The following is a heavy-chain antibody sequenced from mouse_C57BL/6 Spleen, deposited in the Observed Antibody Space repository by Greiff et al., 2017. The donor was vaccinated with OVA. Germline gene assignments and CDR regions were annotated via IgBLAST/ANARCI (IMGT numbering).Heavy chain of an antibody. CDR1: GFSFNTYA. V-gene: IGHV10-1*01. D-gene: IGHD2-4*01. Sequence: EVMLVESGGGLVQPKGSLKLSCAASGFSFNTYAMNWVRQAPGKGLEWVARIRSKSNNYATYYADSVKDRFTISRDDSESMLYLQMNNLKTEDTAMYYCVRHVYYDGAMDYWGQGTSVTVSS. CDR2: IRSKSNNYAT. J-gene: IGHJ4*01. CDR3: VRHVYYDGAMDY.